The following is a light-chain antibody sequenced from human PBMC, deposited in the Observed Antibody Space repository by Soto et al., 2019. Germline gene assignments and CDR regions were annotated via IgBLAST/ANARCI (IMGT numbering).Light chain of an antibody. CDR1: QSVSSY. J-gene: IGKJ4*01. V-gene: IGKV3-11*01. Sequence: EIVLTQSPATLPLSQGERATLSCRASQSVSSYLAWYQQKPGQAPRLLIYDASNRATGIPARFSGSGSGTDFTLTISSLEPEDFAVYYCQQRSNWPPGLTFGGGTKVDIK. CDR2: DAS. CDR3: QQRSNWPPGLT.